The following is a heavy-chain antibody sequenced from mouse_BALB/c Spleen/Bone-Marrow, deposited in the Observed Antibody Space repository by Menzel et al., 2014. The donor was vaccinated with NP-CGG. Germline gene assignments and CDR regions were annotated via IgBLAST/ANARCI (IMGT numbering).Heavy chain of an antibody. CDR2: ISSGSSTV. CDR1: GFTFSSFG. CDR3: ARSGSSSGYFDY. Sequence: EVMLAESGGGLVQPGGSRKLSCAASGFTFSSFGMHWVRQAPEKGLEWVAYISSGSSTVYYADKVMGRFTISRDNPKNPLFLQMTSLRSEDTAMYYCARSGSSSGYFDYWGQGTTLTGSS. D-gene: IGHD1-1*01. V-gene: IGHV5-17*02. J-gene: IGHJ2*01.